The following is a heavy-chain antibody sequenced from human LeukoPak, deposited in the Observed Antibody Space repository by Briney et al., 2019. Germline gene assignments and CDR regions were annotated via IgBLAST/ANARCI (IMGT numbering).Heavy chain of an antibody. CDR3: ARGLRRMYYDILTGYYD. V-gene: IGHV4-39*07. Sequence: SETLSLTCTVSGGSIISDSYYWAWIRQPPGKGLEWIGSAYYNGETYYNPSLKSRVTISVDTSKSQFSLKLSSVTAADTAVYYCARGLRRMYYDILTGYYDWGQGTLVIVSS. J-gene: IGHJ4*02. D-gene: IGHD3-9*01. CDR2: AYYNGET. CDR1: GGSIISDSYY.